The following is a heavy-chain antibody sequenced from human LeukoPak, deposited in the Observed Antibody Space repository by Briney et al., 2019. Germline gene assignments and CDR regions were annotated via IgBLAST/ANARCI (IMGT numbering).Heavy chain of an antibody. D-gene: IGHD3-10*01. CDR1: GGSISSYY. Sequence: SETLSLTCTVSGGSISSYYWSWIRQPAGKGLEWIGRIYIGGSTNYNPSLKSRVTMSVDTSKNQFSLKLSFVLAADTAVYYCARDTRLEYYGAGSQMYWSDPWGKGTLVTVSS. CDR2: IYIGGST. J-gene: IGHJ5*02. V-gene: IGHV4-4*07. CDR3: ARDTRLEYYGAGSQMYWSDP.